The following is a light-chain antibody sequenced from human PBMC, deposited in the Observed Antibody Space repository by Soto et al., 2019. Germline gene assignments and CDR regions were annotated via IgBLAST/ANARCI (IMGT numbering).Light chain of an antibody. J-gene: IGKJ2*01. CDR2: GAS. Sequence: DIQMTQSASSVAASVGDRGTITCRARQDVNIWFAWYQQRPGKSPTLLIFGASNLNSGAPSRFSGSVIGSDFTLTISGLEPEDFATYYCQQVNTFPYTFGQGTTVEIK. V-gene: IGKV1-12*01. CDR1: QDVNIW. CDR3: QQVNTFPYT.